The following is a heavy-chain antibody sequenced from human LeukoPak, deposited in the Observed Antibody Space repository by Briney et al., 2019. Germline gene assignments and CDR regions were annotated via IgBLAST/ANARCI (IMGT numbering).Heavy chain of an antibody. V-gene: IGHV3-30-3*01. J-gene: IGHJ6*02. Sequence: GGSLRLSCAASGFTFSIYAMHWVRQAPGKGLEWVAVISYDGSNKYYADSVKGRFTISRDNSENTLYLQMNSLRAEDTAVYYCARVGYCSSTSCSYYYYYGMDVWGQGTTVTVSS. CDR3: ARVGYCSSTSCSYYYYYGMDV. CDR2: ISYDGSNK. CDR1: GFTFSIYA. D-gene: IGHD2-2*01.